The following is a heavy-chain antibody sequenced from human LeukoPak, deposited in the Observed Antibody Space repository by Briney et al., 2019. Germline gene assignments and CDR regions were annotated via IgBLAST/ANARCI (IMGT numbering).Heavy chain of an antibody. Sequence: SETLSLTCTVSDGSISTSYWSWIRQPPGKGLEWIGYIYYSGSTNYNPSLKSRVTMSVDTSKNQFSLKLSSVTAADTAVYYCARGHGGSSKSGRYYYYGMDVWGQGTTVTVSS. D-gene: IGHD6-13*01. CDR2: IYYSGST. CDR1: DGSISTSY. J-gene: IGHJ6*02. V-gene: IGHV4-59*12. CDR3: ARGHGGSSKSGRYYYYGMDV.